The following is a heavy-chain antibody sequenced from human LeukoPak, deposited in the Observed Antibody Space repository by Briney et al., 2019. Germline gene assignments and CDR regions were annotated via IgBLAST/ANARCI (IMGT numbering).Heavy chain of an antibody. Sequence: ASVKVSCKASGYTFTSYGISWVRQAPGQGLEWMGWISAYNGNTNYAQKLQGRVTMTTDTSTSTAYMELRSLRSDDTAVYYCARGGEAYYYDSSGYPHYWGQGTLVTVSS. CDR1: GYTFTSYG. V-gene: IGHV1-18*01. J-gene: IGHJ4*02. CDR2: ISAYNGNT. CDR3: ARGGEAYYYDSSGYPHY. D-gene: IGHD3-22*01.